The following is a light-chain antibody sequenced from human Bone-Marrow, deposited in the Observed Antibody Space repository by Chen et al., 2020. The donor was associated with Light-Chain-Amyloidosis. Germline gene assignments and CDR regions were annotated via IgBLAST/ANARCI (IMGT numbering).Light chain of an antibody. CDR3: SSYTITNTLV. J-gene: IGLJ1*01. CDR1: SSDVGGDNH. Sequence: QSVLTQPASVSGSPGQSITISFTGTSSDVGGDNHVSWYQQHPDKAPKLMIYEVTNRPSWVPDRFSGSKSDNTASLTISGLQTEDEADYFCSSYTITNTLVFGSGTRVTVL. V-gene: IGLV2-14*01. CDR2: EVT.